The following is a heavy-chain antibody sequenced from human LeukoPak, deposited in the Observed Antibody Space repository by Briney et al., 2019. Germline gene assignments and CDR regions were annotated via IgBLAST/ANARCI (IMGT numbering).Heavy chain of an antibody. V-gene: IGHV3-30*02. CDR2: IRYDGSNK. D-gene: IGHD3-3*01. CDR1: GFTFSSYG. Sequence: GGSLRLSCAASGFTFSSYGMHWVRQAPGKGLEWVAFIRYDGSNKYYADSVKGRFTISRDNAKNSLYLQMNSLRAEDTAVYYCAREPFWSGYYSNLHFDYWGQGTLVTVSS. J-gene: IGHJ4*02. CDR3: AREPFWSGYYSNLHFDY.